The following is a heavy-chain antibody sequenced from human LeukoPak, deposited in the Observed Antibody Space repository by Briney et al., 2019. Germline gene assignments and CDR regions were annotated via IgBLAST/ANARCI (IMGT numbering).Heavy chain of an antibody. J-gene: IGHJ6*03. D-gene: IGHD5/OR15-5a*01. CDR3: ARGVSTIINPYPYYMDV. CDR1: GGSISSYY. Sequence: SETLSLTRTLSGGSISSYYWSWIRQPAGKGVEWMGRVFTGGNTYYSPSLKSRVTMSLDTSKNQVSLNLSSVTAADTAVYYGARGVSTIINPYPYYMDVWGKGTTVTVSS. CDR2: VFTGGNT. V-gene: IGHV4-4*07.